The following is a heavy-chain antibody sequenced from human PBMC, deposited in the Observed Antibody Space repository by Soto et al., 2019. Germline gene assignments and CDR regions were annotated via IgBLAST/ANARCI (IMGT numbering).Heavy chain of an antibody. CDR2: IVVGSGNT. CDR1: GFTFTSSA. V-gene: IGHV1-58*02. CDR3: AAGVTYDGNFDI. D-gene: IGHD5-12*01. J-gene: IGHJ3*02. Sequence: SVKVSCKASGFTFTSSAMQWVRQARGQRLEWIGWIVVGSGNTNYAQKFQERVSITSDMSTRTAYMELGSLRSEDTAVYYCAAGVTYDGNFDIWGQGTMVTVSS.